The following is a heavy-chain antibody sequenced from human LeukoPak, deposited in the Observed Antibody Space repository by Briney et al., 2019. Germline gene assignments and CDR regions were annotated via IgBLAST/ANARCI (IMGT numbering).Heavy chain of an antibody. CDR2: LYSGGST. D-gene: IGHD6-13*01. CDR3: ARVVWVAAAGTAEYFQH. Sequence: PGGSLRLSCVASGFTFSSNSMSWVRQAPGKGLEWVSVLYSGGSTYYADSVKGRFLISRDNSKNTLYLQMNNLRAEDTAVYYCARVVWVAAAGTAEYFQHWGQGTLVTVSS. V-gene: IGHV3-66*01. CDR1: GFTFSSNS. J-gene: IGHJ1*01.